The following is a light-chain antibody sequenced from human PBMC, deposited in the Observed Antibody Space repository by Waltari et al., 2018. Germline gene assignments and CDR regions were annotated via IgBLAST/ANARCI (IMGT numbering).Light chain of an antibody. Sequence: QSALTQPASVSGSPGQSITISCTGTSSDVGGYNLVSWYQQHPGKAPKVMIYEVTERPSGGSDRFSGSKSGDTASLTISDLQAEDEADYFCSSYTTSHTVLFGGGTTLTVL. CDR2: EVT. J-gene: IGLJ2*01. CDR1: SSDVGGYNL. CDR3: SSYTTSHTVL. V-gene: IGLV2-23*02.